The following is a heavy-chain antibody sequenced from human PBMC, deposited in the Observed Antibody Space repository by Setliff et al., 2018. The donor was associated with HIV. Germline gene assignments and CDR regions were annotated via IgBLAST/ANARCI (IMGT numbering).Heavy chain of an antibody. CDR3: ARGRYFGDISDSLFDL. J-gene: IGHJ4*02. CDR2: MYHSGST. Sequence: SETLSLTCSVSGVSITTDGYYWSWIRHYPGKGLEWIGYMYHSGSTYYNASLASRLIMSLDPSKNQFSLKLNSMTAADTAVYYCARGRYFGDISDSLFDLWGQGTLVTVSS. D-gene: IGHD2-21*01. CDR1: GVSITTDGYY. V-gene: IGHV4-31*03.